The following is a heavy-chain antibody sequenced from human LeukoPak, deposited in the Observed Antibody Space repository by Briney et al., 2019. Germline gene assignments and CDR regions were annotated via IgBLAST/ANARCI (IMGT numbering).Heavy chain of an antibody. J-gene: IGHJ4*02. CDR3: ARDPSNTSGWYIYFDY. V-gene: IGHV1-18*04. Sequence: ASVKVSCMASGYSFIGYYIHWLRQAPGQGLEWMGWISAYNGDTKYAQKVQGRVTMTTDTSTSTAYMELRSLRSDDTAVYYCARDPSNTSGWYIYFDYWGQGTLVTVSS. CDR2: ISAYNGDT. D-gene: IGHD6-19*01. CDR1: GYSFIGYY.